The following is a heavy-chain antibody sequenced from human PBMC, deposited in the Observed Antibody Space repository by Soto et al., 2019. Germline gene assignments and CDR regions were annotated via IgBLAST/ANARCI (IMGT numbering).Heavy chain of an antibody. Sequence: QVQLVQSGAEVKKPGASVKVSCKASGYTFISYGISWVRPAPGQGLEWMGWISGYNGNTNSAQKLQGRVTMTTDTSTSTAYMEPRSLRSDDTAVYYCARDYYGEYKWFDPWGQGTLVTVSP. CDR1: GYTFISYG. CDR2: ISGYNGNT. CDR3: ARDYYGEYKWFDP. J-gene: IGHJ5*02. D-gene: IGHD3-10*01. V-gene: IGHV1-18*01.